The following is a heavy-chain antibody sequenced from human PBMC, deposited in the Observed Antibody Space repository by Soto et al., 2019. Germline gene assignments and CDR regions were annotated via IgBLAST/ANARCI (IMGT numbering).Heavy chain of an antibody. J-gene: IGHJ5*02. CDR1: GGTFSSYA. D-gene: IGHD3-10*01. Sequence: SVKVSCKASGGTFSSYAISWVRQAPGQGLEWMGGIIPIFGTANYAQKFQGRVTITADESTSTAYMEPSSLRSEDTAVYYCARGDYYGSGSYYMLGWFDPWGQGTLVTVSS. CDR3: ARGDYYGSGSYYMLGWFDP. CDR2: IIPIFGTA. V-gene: IGHV1-69*13.